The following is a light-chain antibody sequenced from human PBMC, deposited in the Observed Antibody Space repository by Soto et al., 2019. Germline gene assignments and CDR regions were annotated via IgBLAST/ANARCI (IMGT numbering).Light chain of an antibody. CDR2: EVT. CDR3: TSYTSNTALV. Sequence: QSALTQPASVSGSPGQSITISCSGTSSDVGFYNYVSWYQHHPGKAPKLIIYEVTNRPSGVSDRFSGSKSGSTASLTISGLQAEDEADYHCTSYTSNTALVFGTGTKVTVL. V-gene: IGLV2-14*01. CDR1: SSDVGFYNY. J-gene: IGLJ1*01.